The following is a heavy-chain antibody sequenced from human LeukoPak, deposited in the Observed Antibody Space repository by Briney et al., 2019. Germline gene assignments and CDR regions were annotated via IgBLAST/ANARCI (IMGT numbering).Heavy chain of an antibody. CDR1: GGSISSGGYS. CDR2: IYHSGST. CDR3: ARDYTDKYYYYYGMDV. V-gene: IGHV4-30-2*01. D-gene: IGHD3-16*01. Sequence: SETLSLTCAVSGGSISSGGYSWSWIRQPPGKGLEWIGEIYHSGSTNYNPSLKSRVTISVDKSKNQFSLKLSSVTAADTAVYYCARDYTDKYYYYYGMDVWGQGTTVTVSS. J-gene: IGHJ6*02.